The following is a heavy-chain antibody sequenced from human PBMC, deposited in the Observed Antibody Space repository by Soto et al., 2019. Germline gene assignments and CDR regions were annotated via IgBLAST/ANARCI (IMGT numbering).Heavy chain of an antibody. Sequence: QLVESGGGLIQPGGSLRLSCAASGFTVGGDYISWVRQAPGKGLEWVSIMYTDGVTFYADSVRGRFTFSRDDSKNTLYLQMSSLRAEDTAVYYCARVLLRGGLDVWGLGTTVTVSS. D-gene: IGHD1-26*01. CDR1: GFTVGGDY. J-gene: IGHJ6*02. CDR3: ARVLLRGGLDV. V-gene: IGHV3-53*01. CDR2: MYTDGVT.